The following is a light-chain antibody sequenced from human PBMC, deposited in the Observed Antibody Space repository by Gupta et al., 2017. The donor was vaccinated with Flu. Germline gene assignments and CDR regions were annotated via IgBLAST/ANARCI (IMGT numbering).Light chain of an antibody. J-gene: IGLJ3*02. CDR3: GTWDSSRSADV. CDR1: RFNIGNNY. Sequence: KVTISCSGNRFNIGNNYVSWYQQLPGTAPKLLIYENNKRPSGIPDRFSGSKSGTSATLGITGLQTGDEADYYCGTWDSSRSADVFGGGTKLTVL. CDR2: ENN. V-gene: IGLV1-51*02.